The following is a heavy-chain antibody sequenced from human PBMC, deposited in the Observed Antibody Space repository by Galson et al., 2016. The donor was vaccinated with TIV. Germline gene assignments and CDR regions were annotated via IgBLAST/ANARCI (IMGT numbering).Heavy chain of an antibody. D-gene: IGHD6-13*01. CDR1: GDSLNELV. CDR2: FDPEAGRT. Sequence: SVKVSCKVSGDSLNELVMHWVRQAPGKGLEWMGSFDPEAGRTIYAQKFHGRVTVTEGTATDTAYMELRSLRSDDTAVYYCARAPPLYYSSWPMDHWGQGTLVTVSS. V-gene: IGHV1-24*01. J-gene: IGHJ4*02. CDR3: ARAPPLYYSSWPMDH.